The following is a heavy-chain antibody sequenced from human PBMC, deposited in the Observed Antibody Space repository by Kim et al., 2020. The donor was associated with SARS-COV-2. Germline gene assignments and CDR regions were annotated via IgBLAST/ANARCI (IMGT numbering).Heavy chain of an antibody. V-gene: IGHV3-30*04. CDR2: ISYDGSNK. CDR3: ARDKQLGPSSGSPLWFGEHYFDY. J-gene: IGHJ4*02. CDR1: GFTFSSYA. D-gene: IGHD3-10*01. Sequence: GGSLRLSCAASGFTFSSYAMHWVRQAPGKGLEWVAVISYDGSNKYYADSVKGRFTISRDNSKNTLYLQMNSLRAEDTAVYYCARDKQLGPSSGSPLWFGEHYFDYWGQGTLVTVSS.